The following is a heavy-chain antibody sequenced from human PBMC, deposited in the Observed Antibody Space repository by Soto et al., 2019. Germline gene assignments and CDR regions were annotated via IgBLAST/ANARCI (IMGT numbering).Heavy chain of an antibody. CDR3: ARGVGSSPPQY. CDR1: GGSVSVSY. Sequence: SETLSLTCTISGGSVSVSYWSWIRQSTGQGIEWIGYIYASGSPYYNPSLRSRVTISADTSKNQISLKLTSPTAADTAVYYCARGVGSSPPQYWGRGTLVTVSS. D-gene: IGHD1-26*01. CDR2: IYASGSP. V-gene: IGHV4-59*02. J-gene: IGHJ4*02.